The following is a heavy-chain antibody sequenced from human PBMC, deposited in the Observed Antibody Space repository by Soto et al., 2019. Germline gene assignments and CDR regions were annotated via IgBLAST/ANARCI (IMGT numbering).Heavy chain of an antibody. Sequence: SETLSLTCTVSGGSISSGGYYWSWIRQHPGKGLEWIGYIYYSGSTYYNPSLKSRVTISVDTSKNQFSLKLSSVTAADTAVYYCARDLMDYGGNWFDPWGQGTLVTVYS. V-gene: IGHV4-31*03. CDR2: IYYSGST. J-gene: IGHJ5*02. D-gene: IGHD4-17*01. CDR1: GGSISSGGYY. CDR3: ARDLMDYGGNWFDP.